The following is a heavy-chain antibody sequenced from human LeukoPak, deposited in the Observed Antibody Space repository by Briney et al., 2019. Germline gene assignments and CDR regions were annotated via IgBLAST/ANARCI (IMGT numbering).Heavy chain of an antibody. Sequence: SETLSLTCAVYGGSFSGYYWSWIRQPPGKGLEWIGEINHGGSTNYNPSLKSRVTISVDTSKNQFSLKLSSVTAADTAVYYCARLGCSSTSCRHYYYYGMDVWGQGTTVTVSS. V-gene: IGHV4-34*01. J-gene: IGHJ6*02. CDR2: INHGGST. CDR1: GGSFSGYY. CDR3: ARLGCSSTSCRHYYYYGMDV. D-gene: IGHD2-2*01.